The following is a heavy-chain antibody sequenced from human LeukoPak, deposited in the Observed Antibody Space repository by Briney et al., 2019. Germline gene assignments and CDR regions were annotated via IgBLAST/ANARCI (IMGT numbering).Heavy chain of an antibody. CDR2: IYYSGST. CDR3: VGFGDNWFDP. Sequence: SETLSLTCTVSGGSISSSSYYWGWIRQPPGKGLEWIGSIYYSGSTYYNPSLKSRVPISVDTSKNQFSLKLSSVTAADTAVYYCVGFGDNWFDPWGQGTLVTVSS. D-gene: IGHD3-10*01. V-gene: IGHV4-39*01. CDR1: GGSISSSSYY. J-gene: IGHJ5*02.